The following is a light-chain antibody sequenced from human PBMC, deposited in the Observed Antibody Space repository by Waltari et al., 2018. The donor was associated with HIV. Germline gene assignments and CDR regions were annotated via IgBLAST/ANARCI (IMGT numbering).Light chain of an antibody. CDR3: YETDLSENL. V-gene: IGLV3-10*01. CDR1: ALPKKY. J-gene: IGLJ2*01. CDR2: EDN. Sequence: SFELTQPPSVSVSPGQTARLTCSGDALPKKYAYWYQQKSGQAPVFVMYEDNKRPSEIPERFSGSSSGTVATLTISGAQVEDEADYYCYETDLSENLFGGGTKLTVL.